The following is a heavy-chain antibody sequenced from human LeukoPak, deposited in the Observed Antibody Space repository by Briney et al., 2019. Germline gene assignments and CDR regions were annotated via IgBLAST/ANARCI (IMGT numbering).Heavy chain of an antibody. CDR3: ARDISRGYSYGFSY. J-gene: IGHJ4*02. CDR1: GYTFTSYG. Sequence: GASVKVSCKASGYTFTSYGISWVRQAPGQGLEWMGWISAYSGNTNYAQKLQGRVTMTTDTSTSTAYMELRSLRSDDTAVYYCARDISRGYSYGFSYWGQGTLVTVSS. CDR2: ISAYSGNT. V-gene: IGHV1-18*01. D-gene: IGHD5-18*01.